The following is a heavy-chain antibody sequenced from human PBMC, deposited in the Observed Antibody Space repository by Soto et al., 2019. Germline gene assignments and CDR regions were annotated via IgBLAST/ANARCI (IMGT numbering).Heavy chain of an antibody. V-gene: IGHV4-31*03. Sequence: SETLSLSCTVSGGSISSGGYYWSWIRQHPGKGLEWIGYIYYSGSTYYNPSLKSRVTISVDTSKNQFSLKLSSVTAADTAVYYYARDRQLGTNKGAYYGTDVWGQGTMLT. D-gene: IGHD1-26*01. CDR2: IYYSGST. CDR1: GGSISSGGYY. CDR3: ARDRQLGTNKGAYYGTDV. J-gene: IGHJ6*02.